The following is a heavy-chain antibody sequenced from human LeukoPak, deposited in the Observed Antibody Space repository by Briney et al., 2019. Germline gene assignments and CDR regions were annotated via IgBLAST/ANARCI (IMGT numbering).Heavy chain of an antibody. J-gene: IGHJ4*02. V-gene: IGHV3-15*04. Sequence: GGSLRLSCVASGFTFSNAWMNWVRQAPGKGLEWVGRIETKTDGGTTDYAAPVKGRFTISRDDSKNTLYLQMNSLKTDDTAVYYCTTVERWLLRSSPYWGQGTLVTVSS. CDR2: IETKTDGGTT. D-gene: IGHD5-24*01. CDR1: GFTFSNAW. CDR3: TTVERWLLRSSPY.